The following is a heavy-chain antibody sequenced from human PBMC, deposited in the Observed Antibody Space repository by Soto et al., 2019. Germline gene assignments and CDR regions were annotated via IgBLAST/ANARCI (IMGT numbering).Heavy chain of an antibody. Sequence: QTLSLTCAMSGESVACNSAAWDWIRQSPSRGLEWLGRTYCRSKWYSDYAVSVKSRITINPDTSKNQFSLQLNSVTPEDTAVYYCTQAAGYISTWFFDSWAQGTLVTLSS. J-gene: IGHJ4*02. CDR3: TQAAGYISTWFFDS. CDR2: TYCRSKWYS. V-gene: IGHV6-1*01. D-gene: IGHD6-13*01. CDR1: GESVACNSAA.